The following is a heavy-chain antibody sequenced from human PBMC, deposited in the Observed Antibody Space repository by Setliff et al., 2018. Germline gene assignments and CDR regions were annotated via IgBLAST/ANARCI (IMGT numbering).Heavy chain of an antibody. J-gene: IGHJ3*02. Sequence: PGGSLRLSCAASGFTFGSNWMNWVRQAPGKGLVWVSRIYSDGSMTDYADSVKGRFTIYRDNARNILYLQMNSLKIEDTAVYFCARERGAGSSRWYSHDGFDIWGQGTMVTVSS. CDR3: ARERGAGSSRWYSHDGFDI. CDR2: IYSDGSMT. V-gene: IGHV3-74*01. D-gene: IGHD6-13*01. CDR1: GFTFGSNW.